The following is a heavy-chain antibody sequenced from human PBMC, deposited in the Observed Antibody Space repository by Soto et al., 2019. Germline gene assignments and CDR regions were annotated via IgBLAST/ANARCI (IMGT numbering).Heavy chain of an antibody. CDR2: ISSSSSYI. D-gene: IGHD5-18*01. V-gene: IGHV3-21*01. CDR3: ARDRGTAMFPGPDY. Sequence: EVQLVESGGGLVKPGGSLRLSCAASGFTFSSYSMNWVRQAPGKGLEWVSSISSSSSYIYYADSVKGRFTISRDNAKNSLYLQMNSLRAEDTAVYYCARDRGTAMFPGPDYWGQGTLVTVSS. J-gene: IGHJ4*02. CDR1: GFTFSSYS.